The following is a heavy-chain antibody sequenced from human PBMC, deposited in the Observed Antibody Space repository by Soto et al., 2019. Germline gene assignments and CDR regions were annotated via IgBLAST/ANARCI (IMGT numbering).Heavy chain of an antibody. D-gene: IGHD6-25*01. CDR1: GGTFSSYA. CDR2: IIPIFGTS. V-gene: IGHV1-69*13. CDR3: SVYHYGMDV. Sequence: SVKVSCKASGGTFSSYAISWGLQAPGQGLEWMGGIIPIFGTSNYAQKFQGRVTITADESTSTAYMELSSLRSEDTAVYYCSVYHYGMDVSAQGTTGTV. J-gene: IGHJ6*02.